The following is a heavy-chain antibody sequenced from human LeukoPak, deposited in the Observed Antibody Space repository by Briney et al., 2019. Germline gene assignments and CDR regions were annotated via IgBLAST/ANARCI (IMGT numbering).Heavy chain of an antibody. CDR2: IKQDGSEN. V-gene: IGHV3-7*03. CDR1: GFTFSSYW. CDR3: ARPAQQLVPWCFDL. J-gene: IGHJ2*01. D-gene: IGHD6-13*01. Sequence: GGSLRLSCAASGFTFSSYWMSWVRQAPGKGLEWVANIKQDGSENYYVDSVKDRFTISRDNAKNSLYLQMNSLRAEDTAVYYCARPAQQLVPWCFDLWGRGTLVTVSS.